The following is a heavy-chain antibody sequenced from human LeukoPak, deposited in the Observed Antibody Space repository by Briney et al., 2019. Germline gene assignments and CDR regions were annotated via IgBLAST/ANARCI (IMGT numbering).Heavy chain of an antibody. CDR2: IYHSGST. D-gene: IGHD2-2*01. CDR1: GGSISSGGYY. Sequence: SETLSLTCTVSGGSISSGGYYWSWIRQPPGKGLEWIGYIYHSGSTYYNPSLKSRVTISVDRSKNQFSLKLSSVTAADTAVYYCARGDYSSTSCPFDYWGQGTLVTVSS. J-gene: IGHJ4*02. CDR3: ARGDYSSTSCPFDY. V-gene: IGHV4-30-2*01.